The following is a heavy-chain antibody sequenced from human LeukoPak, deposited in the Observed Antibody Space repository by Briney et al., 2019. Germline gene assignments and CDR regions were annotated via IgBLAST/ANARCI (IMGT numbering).Heavy chain of an antibody. D-gene: IGHD5-12*01. J-gene: IGHJ4*02. CDR3: ARQSGGATTIDY. V-gene: IGHV4-39*01. CDR1: GGSISSSSYH. CDR2: ISYSGTT. Sequence: ASETLSLTCTVSGGSISSSSYHWAWIRQPPGKGLEWIGSISYSGTTYYNPSLKSRVTIFVDMSKTQFSLKLSSVTAADTAIYYCARQSGGATTIDYWGQGALVTVSS.